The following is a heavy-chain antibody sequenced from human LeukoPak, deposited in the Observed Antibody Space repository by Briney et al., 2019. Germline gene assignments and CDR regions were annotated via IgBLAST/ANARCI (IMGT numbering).Heavy chain of an antibody. J-gene: IGHJ6*03. Sequence: GGSLRLSCAASGFTFSSYGMHWVRQAPGKGLEWVSSISSSSTYIYYADSVKGRFTISRDNAENSLYLQMNSLRAEDTAVYYCARDRDGIALIRDRTYYYMDVWGKGTTVTVSS. V-gene: IGHV3-21*01. CDR1: GFTFSSYG. CDR2: ISSSSTYI. CDR3: ARDRDGIALIRDRTYYYMDV. D-gene: IGHD3-10*01.